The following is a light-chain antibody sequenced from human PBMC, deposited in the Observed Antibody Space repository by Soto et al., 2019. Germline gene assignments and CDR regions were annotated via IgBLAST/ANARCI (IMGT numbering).Light chain of an antibody. CDR1: SSDVGSYNL. Sequence: QSVLTQPASGSGSPGQSITISCTGTSSDVGSYNLVSWYQQHPGKAPKLMIYEGSKRPSGVSNRFSGSKSGNTASLTISGLQAEDEADYYCCSYAGSSTFGAVFGTGTKVTVL. V-gene: IGLV2-23*03. J-gene: IGLJ1*01. CDR3: CSYAGSSTFGAV. CDR2: EGS.